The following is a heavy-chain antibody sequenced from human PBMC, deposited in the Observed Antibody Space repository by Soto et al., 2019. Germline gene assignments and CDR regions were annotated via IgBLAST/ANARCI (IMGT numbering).Heavy chain of an antibody. CDR3: AKDRSSGWSFDL. D-gene: IGHD6-19*01. CDR1: GFTFSTYA. CDR2: ISGSGDST. V-gene: IGHV3-23*01. Sequence: EVQLLESGRGLVQPGGSLRLACAASGFTFSTYAMNWVRQAPGKGLEWVSGISGSGDSTYYADSVKGRFTVSRDTSTNTLYVKMNSLRAEHTAVFYCAKDRSSGWSFDLWGQGAVVTVSS. J-gene: IGHJ4*02.